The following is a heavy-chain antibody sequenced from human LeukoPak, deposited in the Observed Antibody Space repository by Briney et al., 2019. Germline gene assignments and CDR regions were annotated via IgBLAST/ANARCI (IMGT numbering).Heavy chain of an antibody. CDR2: IYDSGNT. CDR3: ARDGLVSEYFQH. J-gene: IGHJ1*01. Sequence: SETLSLTCTVSGGSISSSSYYWGWIRQPPGKGLEWIGSIYDSGNTYYNPSLKSRVTISVDTSKNQFALKLSSVTATDTAVYYCARDGLVSEYFQHWGQGTLVTVSS. V-gene: IGHV4-39*06. D-gene: IGHD3/OR15-3a*01. CDR1: GGSISSSSYY.